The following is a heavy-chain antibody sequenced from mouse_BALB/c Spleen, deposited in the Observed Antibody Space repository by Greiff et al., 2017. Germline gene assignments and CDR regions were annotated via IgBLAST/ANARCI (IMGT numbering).Heavy chain of an antibody. CDR1: GFNIKDTY. V-gene: IGHV14-3*02. J-gene: IGHJ1*01. CDR2: IDPANGNT. D-gene: IGHD1-2*01. CDR3: ASILRLQYFDV. Sequence: VQLQQSGAELVKPGASVKLSCTASGFNIKDTYMHWVKQRPEQGLEWIGRIDPANGNTKYDPKFQGKATITADTSSNTAYLQLSSLTSEDTAVYYCASILRLQYFDVWGAGTTVTVSS.